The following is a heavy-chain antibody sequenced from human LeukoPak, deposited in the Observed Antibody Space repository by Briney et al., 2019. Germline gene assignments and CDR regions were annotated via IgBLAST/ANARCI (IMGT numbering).Heavy chain of an antibody. V-gene: IGHV3-23*01. J-gene: IGHJ4*02. D-gene: IGHD6-13*01. Sequence: PGGSLRLSCAASGFTVSSNYMSWVRQAPGKGLEWVSAISGSGGSTYYADSVKGRFTISRDNSKNTLYLQMNSLRAEDTAVYYCAKDRNAYSLRYYFDYWGQGTLVTVSS. CDR2: ISGSGGST. CDR3: AKDRNAYSLRYYFDY. CDR1: GFTVSSNY.